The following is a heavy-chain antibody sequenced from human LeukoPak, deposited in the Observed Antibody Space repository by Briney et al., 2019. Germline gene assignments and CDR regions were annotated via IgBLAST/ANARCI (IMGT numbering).Heavy chain of an antibody. D-gene: IGHD2-15*01. J-gene: IGHJ5*02. Sequence: GGTLRLSCAASGFTFSSYGMSWVRQAPGKGLEWVSAISGSGGSTYYADSVKGRFTISRDNSKNTLYLQMNSLRAEDTAVYYCAKDRAVVAANWFDPWGQGTLVTVSS. CDR1: GFTFSSYG. CDR3: AKDRAVVAANWFDP. V-gene: IGHV3-23*01. CDR2: ISGSGGST.